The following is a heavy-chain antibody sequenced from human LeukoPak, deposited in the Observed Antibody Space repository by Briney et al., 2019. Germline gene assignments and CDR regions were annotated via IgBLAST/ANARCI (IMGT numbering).Heavy chain of an antibody. V-gene: IGHV1-8*01. Sequence: AASVKVSCKASGYTFTSYDINWVRQATGQGLEWMGWMNPNSGNTGYAQKFQGRVTMTRNTSISTAYMELSSLRSEDTAVYYCARLMTTVTTSDYWGQGTLVTVSS. CDR1: GYTFTSYD. J-gene: IGHJ4*02. CDR2: MNPNSGNT. D-gene: IGHD4-11*01. CDR3: ARLMTTVTTSDY.